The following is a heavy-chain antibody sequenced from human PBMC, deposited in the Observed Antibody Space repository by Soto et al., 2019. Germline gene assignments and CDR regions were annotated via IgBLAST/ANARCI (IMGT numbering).Heavy chain of an antibody. J-gene: IGHJ5*02. V-gene: IGHV4-31*03. Sequence: SETLSLTCTVSGASVSTGAYYWGWVRQRPGRGLEWIGYVYESGYTYYNMSLKSRLTISLDRPNNQFSLGLTSVTAADTAVYYCVRALRHTAMVYPWFDPWGQGTLVTVSS. D-gene: IGHD5-18*01. CDR1: GASVSTGAYY. CDR2: VYESGYT. CDR3: VRALRHTAMVYPWFDP.